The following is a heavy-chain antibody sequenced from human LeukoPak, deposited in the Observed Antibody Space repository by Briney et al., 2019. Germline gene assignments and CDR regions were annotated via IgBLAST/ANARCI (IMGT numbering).Heavy chain of an antibody. J-gene: IGHJ4*02. D-gene: IGHD6-19*01. CDR2: IYTSGST. V-gene: IGHV4-61*02. Sequence: SQTLSLTCTVSGGSINSGSYYWNWIRQPAGKGLEWIGRIYTSGSTNYNPSLKSRVTMSVDTSKNQFSLKLTSVTAADTAVYYCARERSLSSNYWGQGILVTVSP. CDR3: ARERSLSSNY. CDR1: GGSINSGSYY.